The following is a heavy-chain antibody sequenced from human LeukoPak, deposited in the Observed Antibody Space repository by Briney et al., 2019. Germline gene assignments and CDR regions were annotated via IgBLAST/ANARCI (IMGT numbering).Heavy chain of an antibody. J-gene: IGHJ4*02. Sequence: KPGGSLRLSCAASDFTFSNAFLSWVRKAPGKGLEWVGRIKSRTLGGTTDYAAPVKDRFTISRDDSENTLYLQLNSLKTEDTAVYYCTTGGYCSGVGCYSLNYWGQGTLVSVTS. V-gene: IGHV3-15*01. CDR1: DFTFSNAF. CDR2: IKSRTLGGTT. CDR3: TTGGYCSGVGCYSLNY. D-gene: IGHD2-15*01.